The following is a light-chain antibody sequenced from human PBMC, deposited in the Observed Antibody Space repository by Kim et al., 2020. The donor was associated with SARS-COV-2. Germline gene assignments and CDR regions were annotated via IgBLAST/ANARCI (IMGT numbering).Light chain of an antibody. V-gene: IGKV1-12*01. CDR1: QGISSS. Sequence: DIQMTQSPSSVSASVGDRVTITCRASQGISSSLAWYQQKPGKAPELLIFGASNLQGGVPSRFSGSGSGTDFTLTISSLQPEDFATYYCQQVNSFPHTFGQGTKLEI. CDR2: GAS. J-gene: IGKJ2*01. CDR3: QQVNSFPHT.